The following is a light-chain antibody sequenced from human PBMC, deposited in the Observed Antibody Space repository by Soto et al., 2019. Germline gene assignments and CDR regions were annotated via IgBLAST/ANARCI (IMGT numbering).Light chain of an antibody. CDR2: EGT. J-gene: IGLJ3*02. CDR1: SRDIGNYHL. Sequence: QSALTQPASVSGSPGQSITISCTGTSRDIGNYHLVSWFQQHPGRAPTILIYEGTKRPSGVSGRFSGSLSGNTASLTISGLQAEDEADYFCCSYAGSSNFWVFGGGTKLTVL. V-gene: IGLV2-23*01. CDR3: CSYAGSSNFWV.